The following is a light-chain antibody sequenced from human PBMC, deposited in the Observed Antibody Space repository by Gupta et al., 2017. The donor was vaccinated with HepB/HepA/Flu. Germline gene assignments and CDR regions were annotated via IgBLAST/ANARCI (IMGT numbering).Light chain of an antibody. CDR3: QSYDSSLRASI. V-gene: IGLV1-40*01. J-gene: IGLJ2*01. CDR2: VNN. Sequence: QSVLTQPPSVSAAPGQRVPISCTGSSSNIGANYDVHWYQQFPGRAPKLLIYVNNNRPSGVPDRFSGSKSGTSASLAITGLQAEDEANYYCQSYDSSLRASIFGGGTKLTVL. CDR1: SSNIGANYD.